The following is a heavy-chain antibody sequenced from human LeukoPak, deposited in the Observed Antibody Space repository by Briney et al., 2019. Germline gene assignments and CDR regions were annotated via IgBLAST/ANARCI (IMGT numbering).Heavy chain of an antibody. CDR2: IWYDGSNK. Sequence: GGSLRLSCAASGFTVSSNYMSWVRQAPGKGLEWVAVIWYDGSNKYYADSVKGRFTISRDNSKNTLYLQMNSLRAEDTAVYYCARDSRRDYVWGSYRAIDYWGQGTLVTVSS. J-gene: IGHJ4*02. CDR1: GFTVSSNY. D-gene: IGHD3-16*02. CDR3: ARDSRRDYVWGSYRAIDY. V-gene: IGHV3-33*08.